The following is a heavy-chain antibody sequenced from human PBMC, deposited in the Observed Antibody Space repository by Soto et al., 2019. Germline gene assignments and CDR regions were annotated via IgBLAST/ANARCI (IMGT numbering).Heavy chain of an antibody. V-gene: IGHV4-34*01. D-gene: IGHD6-13*01. CDR1: GGSFSAYY. CDR3: AREPYSSSWYEGYYYYYYGMDV. CDR2: INHSGST. J-gene: IGHJ6*02. Sequence: SETLSLTCAVYGGSFSAYYWSWIRQPPGKGLEWIGEINHSGSTNYNPSLKSRVTISVDTSKNQFSLKLSSVTAADTAVYYCAREPYSSSWYEGYYYYYYGMDVWGQGTTVTVSS.